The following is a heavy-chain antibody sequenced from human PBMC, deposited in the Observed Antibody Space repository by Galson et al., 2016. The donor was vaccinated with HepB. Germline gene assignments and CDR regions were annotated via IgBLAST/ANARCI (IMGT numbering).Heavy chain of an antibody. CDR2: INHSGSA. CDR1: GGSFSGYY. J-gene: IGHJ4*02. V-gene: IGHV4-34*01. CDR3: ARSDKSRDGHHLGFDY. D-gene: IGHD5-24*01. Sequence: SETLSLTCAVYGGSFSGYYWNWIRQPPGKGLEWIGEINHSGSAIYTPSLKGRVTVSVDTSKNQFSLKLSSVTAADTAVYYCARSDKSRDGHHLGFDYWGQGTLVTVSS.